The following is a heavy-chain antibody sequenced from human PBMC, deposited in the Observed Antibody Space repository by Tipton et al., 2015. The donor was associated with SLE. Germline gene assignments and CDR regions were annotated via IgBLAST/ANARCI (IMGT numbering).Heavy chain of an antibody. CDR1: GGSFSGYY. J-gene: IGHJ4*02. Sequence: LRLSCAVYGGSFSGYYWSWIRQPPGKGLEWIGEINHSGSTNYNPSLKSRVTISVDTSKNQFSLKLSSVTAADTAVYYCARDVDTAMVGFDYWGQGTLVTVSS. V-gene: IGHV4-34*01. CDR3: ARDVDTAMVGFDY. CDR2: INHSGST. D-gene: IGHD5-18*01.